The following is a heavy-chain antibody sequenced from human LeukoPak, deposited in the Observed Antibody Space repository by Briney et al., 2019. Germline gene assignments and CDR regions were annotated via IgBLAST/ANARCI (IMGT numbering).Heavy chain of an antibody. D-gene: IGHD3-9*01. V-gene: IGHV1-2*02. J-gene: IGHJ4*02. CDR3: ARAFPSLDSGYFDWLLVSEGADFDY. CDR1: GYTFTSYG. Sequence: ASVKVSCKASGYTFTSYGISWVRQAPGQGLEWMGWINPNSGGTNYAQKFQGRVTMTRDTSISTAYMELSRLRSDDTAVYYCARAFPSLDSGYFDWLLVSEGADFDYWGQGTLVTVSS. CDR2: INPNSGGT.